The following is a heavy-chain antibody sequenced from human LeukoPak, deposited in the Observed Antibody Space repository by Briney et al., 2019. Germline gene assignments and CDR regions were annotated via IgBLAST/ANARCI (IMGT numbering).Heavy chain of an antibody. Sequence: GESLKISCKGSGYSFTSYWIGWVRQMPGKGLEWMGIIYPGDSDTRYSPSFQGQVTISADKSISTAYLQWSSLKASDTAMYYCARTYYYDSGGYSPFDPWGQGTLVTVSS. CDR1: GYSFTSYW. J-gene: IGHJ5*02. CDR2: IYPGDSDT. V-gene: IGHV5-51*01. CDR3: ARTYYYDSGGYSPFDP. D-gene: IGHD3-22*01.